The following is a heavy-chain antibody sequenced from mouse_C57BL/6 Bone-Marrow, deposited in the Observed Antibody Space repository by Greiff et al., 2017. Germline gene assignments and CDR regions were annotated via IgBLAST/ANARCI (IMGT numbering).Heavy chain of an antibody. CDR3: ARDYYGSSYHY. D-gene: IGHD1-1*01. J-gene: IGHJ2*01. CDR2: ISSGSSTI. CDR1: GFTFSDYG. V-gene: IGHV5-17*01. Sequence: VQLKESGGGLVKPGGSLKLSCAASGFTFSDYGMHWVRQAPEKGLEWVAYISSGSSTIYYADTVKGRFTISRDNAKNTLFLQMTSLRSEDTAMYYCARDYYGSSYHYWGQGTTLTVSS.